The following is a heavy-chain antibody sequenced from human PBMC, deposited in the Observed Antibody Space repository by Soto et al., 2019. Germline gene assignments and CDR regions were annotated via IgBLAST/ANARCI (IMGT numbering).Heavy chain of an antibody. Sequence: SVNVSFKASGGNFSSYTISWVRQAPGQGLEWMGRIIPILGIANYAQKFQGRVTITADKSTSTAYMELSSLRSEDTAVYYCARVSSWAATWEEDLFDPWSQGTLVTGSS. J-gene: IGHJ5*02. D-gene: IGHD2-15*01. CDR3: ARVSSWAATWEEDLFDP. V-gene: IGHV1-69*02. CDR1: GGNFSSYT. CDR2: IIPILGIA.